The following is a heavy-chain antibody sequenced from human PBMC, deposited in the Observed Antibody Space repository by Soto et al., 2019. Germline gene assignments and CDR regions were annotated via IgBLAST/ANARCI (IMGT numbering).Heavy chain of an antibody. D-gene: IGHD3-22*01. CDR3: ASLPFYYASSGYYNEYFQH. CDR2: IYYSATT. Sequence: QLQLQESGPGLAKPSETLSLSCTVSGGSISSGYYWGWIRQPPGKGLEWIGSIYYSATTYYNPSLKRRLTIAVDASRYQFSLKLSSATAADTAVYYCASLPFYYASSGYYNEYFQHWGQGTLVTVSS. CDR1: GGSISSGYY. J-gene: IGHJ1*01. V-gene: IGHV4-39*01.